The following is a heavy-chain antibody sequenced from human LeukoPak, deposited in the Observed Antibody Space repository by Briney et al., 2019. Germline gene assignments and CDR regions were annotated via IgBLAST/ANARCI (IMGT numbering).Heavy chain of an antibody. Sequence: SETLSLTCSVSGGSITGYYWSWIRQPAGKGLEWIGRIYPNGGTNYNPSLKSRATMSVDTSKNQFSLKLTSVTAADTAMYYCARTKRTSHYYFDYRGQGTLATVSS. D-gene: IGHD2-2*01. J-gene: IGHJ4*02. CDR1: GGSITGYY. V-gene: IGHV4-4*07. CDR2: IYPNGGT. CDR3: ARTKRTSHYYFDY.